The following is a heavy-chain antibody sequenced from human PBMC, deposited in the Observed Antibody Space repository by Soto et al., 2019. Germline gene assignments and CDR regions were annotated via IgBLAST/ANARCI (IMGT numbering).Heavy chain of an antibody. CDR1: GFTFSTYA. CDR2: IGSSAASA. D-gene: IGHD6-19*01. CDR3: AKYQYSGGWHSDY. V-gene: IGHV3-23*01. Sequence: GGSLRLSCAASGFTFSTYAMSWVRQAPGKGLEWVSNIGSSAASANYIDSVKGRLTISRDNSKNTLYLQMNSLRAEDTAVYYCAKYQYSGGWHSDYWGQGTLVTVSS. J-gene: IGHJ4*02.